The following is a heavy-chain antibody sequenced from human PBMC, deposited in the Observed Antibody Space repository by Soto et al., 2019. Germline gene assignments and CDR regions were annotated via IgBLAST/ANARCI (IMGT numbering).Heavy chain of an antibody. CDR3: ARVESTYYDSSGYYWFDP. D-gene: IGHD3-22*01. J-gene: IGHJ5*02. CDR2: FIPLFQTT. V-gene: IGHV1-69*01. CDR1: GGTFSSFA. Sequence: QVQLVQSGAEVKRPGSSVKVSCKASGGTFSSFAISWVRQAPGQGLEWMGGFIPLFQTTNYAQRFQGRVTITADEFTSTAYMELSSLRSEDTAVYYCARVESTYYDSSGYYWFDPWGQGTLVTVSS.